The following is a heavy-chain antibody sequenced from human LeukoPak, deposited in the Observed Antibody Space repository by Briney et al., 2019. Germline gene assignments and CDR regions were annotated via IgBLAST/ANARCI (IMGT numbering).Heavy chain of an antibody. CDR3: ARQLDTSGDYAGFFDS. V-gene: IGHV4-39*01. D-gene: IGHD3-9*01. J-gene: IGHJ4*02. Sequence: PSRTLSLTCTVSGGSIGRSSYYWAWIRQPPGKGLDWIASIYYTGNAFYNWSLKSRTTISVDTSKNQFSLEVDSVTATDTAVYYCARQLDTSGDYAGFFDSWGQGALVTVSS. CDR2: IYYTGNA. CDR1: GGSIGRSSYY.